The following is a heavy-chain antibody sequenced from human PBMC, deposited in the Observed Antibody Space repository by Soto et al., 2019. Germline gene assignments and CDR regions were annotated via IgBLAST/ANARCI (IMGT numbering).Heavy chain of an antibody. V-gene: IGHV4-31*03. D-gene: IGHD5-12*01. CDR3: ARDKVGYSGYDRVVGDYYYYYGMDV. Sequence: SETLSLTCTVSGGSISSGGYYWSWIRQHPGKGLEWIGYIYYSGSTYYNPSLKSRVTISVDASKNQFSLKLSSVTAADTAVYYCARDKVGYSGYDRVVGDYYYYYGMDVWGQGTTVTVSS. CDR1: GGSISSGGYY. CDR2: IYYSGST. J-gene: IGHJ6*02.